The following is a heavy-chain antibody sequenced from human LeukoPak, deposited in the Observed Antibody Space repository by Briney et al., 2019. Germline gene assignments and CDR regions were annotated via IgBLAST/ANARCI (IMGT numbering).Heavy chain of an antibody. J-gene: IGHJ6*02. Sequence: GGSLRLSCAASGLTFSSYWMHWVRQAPGKGLEWVAVVWYDGKNKFYGDSVKGRFTISRDNSKNTVDLQMNSLRVEDTAVYYCAKRGTRATHGMDVWGQGTTVTVSS. CDR2: VWYDGKNK. D-gene: IGHD3-16*01. V-gene: IGHV3-33*06. CDR3: AKRGTRATHGMDV. CDR1: GLTFSSYW.